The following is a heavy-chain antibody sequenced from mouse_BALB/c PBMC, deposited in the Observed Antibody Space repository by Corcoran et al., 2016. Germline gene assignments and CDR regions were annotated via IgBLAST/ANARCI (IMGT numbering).Heavy chain of an antibody. Sequence: EVQLQQSGPELVKPGASVKISCMTSGYTFTEYTMHWVKQGHEKSLEWIGGINPNNGDTIYNQKFKVKATLTVDKSSNTAYMDLRSLTSEDSAVYYCARSYSGGSGYLDVWGAGTTATVPS. CDR2: INPNNGDT. D-gene: IGHD1-1*01. CDR3: ARSYSGGSGYLDV. J-gene: IGHJ1*01. CDR1: GYTFTEYT. V-gene: IGHV1-18*01.